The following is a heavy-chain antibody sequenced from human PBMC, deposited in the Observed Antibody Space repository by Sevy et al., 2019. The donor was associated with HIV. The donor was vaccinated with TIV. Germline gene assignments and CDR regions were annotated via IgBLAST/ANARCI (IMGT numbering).Heavy chain of an antibody. Sequence: GGSLRLSCAASGFTFSSYSMNWVRQAPGKGLEWVSSISSSSSYIYYADSVKGRFTISRDNAKNSLYLQMNSLRAEDTAVYDCARGRDYGDYQGLDIGLLWGQGTLVTVSS. CDR1: GFTFSSYS. CDR3: ARGRDYGDYQGLDIGLL. J-gene: IGHJ1*01. CDR2: ISSSSSYI. D-gene: IGHD4-17*01. V-gene: IGHV3-21*01.